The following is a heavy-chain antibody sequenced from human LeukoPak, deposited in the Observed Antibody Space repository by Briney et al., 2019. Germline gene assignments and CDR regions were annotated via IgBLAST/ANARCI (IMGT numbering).Heavy chain of an antibody. V-gene: IGHV4-59*01. J-gene: IGHJ4*02. CDR1: GGSINGYY. Sequence: PSETLSLTCAVSGGSINGYYWNWIRQPPGKGLEWIGYIYYSGSTNYNPSLKSRVTISLDTSKNQFSLKLTSVTAADTAVYYCVRGEPAFSGGWYTYYFDYWGQGILVTVSS. D-gene: IGHD6-19*01. CDR3: VRGEPAFSGGWYTYYFDY. CDR2: IYYSGST.